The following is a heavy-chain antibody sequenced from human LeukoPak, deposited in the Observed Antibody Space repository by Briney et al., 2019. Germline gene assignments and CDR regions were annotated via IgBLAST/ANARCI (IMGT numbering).Heavy chain of an antibody. CDR3: AGDYRDAFDI. D-gene: IGHD1-14*01. J-gene: IGHJ3*02. CDR1: GGTFSSYA. V-gene: IGHV1-69*05. Sequence: SVKVSCKASGGTFSSYAISWVRQAPGQGLEWMGGIIPIFGTANYAQKFQGRVTITTDESTSTAYMELSSLRSEDTAVYYCAGDYRDAFDIWVQGTMVTVSS. CDR2: IIPIFGTA.